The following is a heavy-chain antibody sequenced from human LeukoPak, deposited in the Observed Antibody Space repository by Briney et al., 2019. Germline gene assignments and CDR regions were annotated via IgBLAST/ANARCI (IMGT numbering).Heavy chain of an antibody. CDR1: GGSISSSSYY. CDR2: IYYSGST. Sequence: SETLSLTCTVSGGSISSSSYYWSWIRQPPGKGLEWIGYIYYSGSTNYNPSLKSRVTISVDTPKNQFSLKLSSVTAADTAVYYCARVCYYGSAYYYMDVWGKGTTVTVSS. V-gene: IGHV4-61*01. J-gene: IGHJ6*03. CDR3: ARVCYYGSAYYYMDV. D-gene: IGHD3-10*01.